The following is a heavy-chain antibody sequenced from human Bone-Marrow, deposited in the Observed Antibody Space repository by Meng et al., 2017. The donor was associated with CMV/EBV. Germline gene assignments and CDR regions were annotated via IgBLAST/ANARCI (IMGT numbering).Heavy chain of an antibody. Sequence: VSSKASGYSFTVYYMHWFRQAPGQSLEWMGWINPDSGATKYAQKFQGSVTMARDTSISTAYMELSRLTSVDTAVYYCARGPATGDFDYWGQGTLVTVSS. CDR1: GYSFTVYY. J-gene: IGHJ4*02. V-gene: IGHV1-2*02. D-gene: IGHD7-27*01. CDR2: INPDSGAT. CDR3: ARGPATGDFDY.